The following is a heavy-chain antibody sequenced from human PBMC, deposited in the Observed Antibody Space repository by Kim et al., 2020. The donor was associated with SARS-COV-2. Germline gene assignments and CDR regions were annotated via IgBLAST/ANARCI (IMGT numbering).Heavy chain of an antibody. CDR2: ST. D-gene: IGHD6-13*01. J-gene: IGHJ4*02. V-gene: IGHV1-46*01. Sequence: STSYAQKFQGRVTMTRDTSTSTVYMELSSLRSEDTAVYYCARDLSDSNDYWGQGTLVTVSS. CDR3: ARDLSDSNDY.